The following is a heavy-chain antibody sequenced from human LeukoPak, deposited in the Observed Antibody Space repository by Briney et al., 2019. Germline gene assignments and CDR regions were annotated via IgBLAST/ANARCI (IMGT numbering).Heavy chain of an antibody. Sequence: GGSLRLSCAASRFTFSGYAMYWVRQAPGKGLEWVSCIDASGVNTYYADSVKGRFTISRDNSNNTLYLQMNSLRAEDTAVYYCAKGSGSGWYGWFDPWGQGTLVTVFS. J-gene: IGHJ5*02. V-gene: IGHV3-23*01. CDR1: RFTFSGYA. CDR2: IDASGVNT. CDR3: AKGSGSGWYGWFDP. D-gene: IGHD6-19*01.